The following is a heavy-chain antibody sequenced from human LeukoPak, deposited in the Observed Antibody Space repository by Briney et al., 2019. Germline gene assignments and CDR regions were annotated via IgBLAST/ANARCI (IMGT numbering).Heavy chain of an antibody. CDR2: ISKDGSTS. CDR3: ARDYYMGIVDQ. CDR1: GFTFSNHW. J-gene: IGHJ5*02. Sequence: GGSLRLSCEASGFTFSNHWMHWVRQAPGKGLVWVSVISKDGSTSIYADSVRGRLTISRDNAKNTMYLQMNSLRVEDTSVYYCARDYYMGIVDQWGQGTRVTVSS. D-gene: IGHD3-22*01. V-gene: IGHV3-74*01.